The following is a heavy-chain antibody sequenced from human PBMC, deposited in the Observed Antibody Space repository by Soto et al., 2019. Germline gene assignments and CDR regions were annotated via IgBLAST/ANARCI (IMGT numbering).Heavy chain of an antibody. CDR2: IYTSGST. CDR3: ARDQGTLDSSGYSVYYYGMDV. Sequence: KPSETLSLTCTVSGGSISSYYWSWIRQPAGKGLEWIGRIYTSGSTNYNPSLKSRVTMSVDTSKNQFSLKLSSVTAADTAVYYCARDQGTLDSSGYSVYYYGMDVWGQGTTVTAP. CDR1: GGSISSYY. V-gene: IGHV4-4*07. D-gene: IGHD3-22*01. J-gene: IGHJ6*02.